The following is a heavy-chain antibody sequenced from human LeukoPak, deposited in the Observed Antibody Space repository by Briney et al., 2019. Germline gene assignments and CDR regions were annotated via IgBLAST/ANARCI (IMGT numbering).Heavy chain of an antibody. J-gene: IGHJ4*02. CDR2: IYYSGST. Sequence: PSETLSLTCTVSGGSISSYYWSWIRQPPGKGLEWIGYIYYSGSTNYNPSLKSRVTISVDTSKTQFSLKLNSVTAADTAVYYCSSISYCGGDCYSDHWGQGNLVTVSS. CDR1: GGSISSYY. V-gene: IGHV4-59*08. CDR3: SSISYCGGDCYSDH. D-gene: IGHD2-21*02.